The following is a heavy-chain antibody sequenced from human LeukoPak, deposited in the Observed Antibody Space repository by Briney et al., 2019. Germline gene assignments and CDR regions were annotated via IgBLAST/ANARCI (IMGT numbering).Heavy chain of an antibody. CDR2: ISGSGGST. V-gene: IGHV3-23*01. J-gene: IGHJ4*02. D-gene: IGHD3-16*02. Sequence: PGGSLRLSCAASGFTFSSYAMSWVRQAPGKGLEWVSAISGSGGSTYYADSVKGRFTIPRDNSKNTLYLQMNSLRAEDTAVYYCARGTAGGVINWGIDYWGQGTLVTVSS. CDR3: ARGTAGGVINWGIDY. CDR1: GFTFSSYA.